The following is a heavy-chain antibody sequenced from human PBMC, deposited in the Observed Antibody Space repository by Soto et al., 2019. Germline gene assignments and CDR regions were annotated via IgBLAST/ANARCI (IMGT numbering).Heavy chain of an antibody. Sequence: HPGGSLRLSCAASGFTFSSYAMHWVRQAPGKGLEWVAVISYDGSNKYYADSVKGRFTISRDNSKNTLYLQMNSLRAEDTAVYYCARGEIGYCTNGVCPDAFDIWGQGTMVTVSS. CDR1: GFTFSSYA. J-gene: IGHJ3*02. CDR3: ARGEIGYCTNGVCPDAFDI. D-gene: IGHD2-8*01. CDR2: ISYDGSNK. V-gene: IGHV3-30-3*01.